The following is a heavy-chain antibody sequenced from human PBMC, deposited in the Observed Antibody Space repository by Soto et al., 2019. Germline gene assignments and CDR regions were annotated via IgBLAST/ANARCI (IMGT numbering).Heavy chain of an antibody. V-gene: IGHV1-8*01. D-gene: IGHD1-1*01. CDR2: MNPSNGNA. J-gene: IGHJ4*02. CDR3: AIRKKRSGPNYIDF. CDR1: GYTFITYD. Sequence: ASVKVSCKASGYTFITYDINWVRQATGQGLEWMGWMNPSNGNAGYAQNFQGRVTMTRNTSISTAYMELSSLRSDDTAVYFCAIRKKRSGPNYIDFWGQGSLVTVSS.